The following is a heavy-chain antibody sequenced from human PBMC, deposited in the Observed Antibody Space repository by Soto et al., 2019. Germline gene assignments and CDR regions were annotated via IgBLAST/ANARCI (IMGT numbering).Heavy chain of an antibody. V-gene: IGHV3-7*01. CDR3: AREYDFWSGYYEPHGYMDV. J-gene: IGHJ6*03. CDR1: GFTFSSYW. Sequence: GGSLRLSCAASGFTFSSYWMSWVRQAPGKGLEWVANIKQDGSEKYYVDSVKGRFTISRDNAKNSLYLQMNSLRAEDTAVYYCAREYDFWSGYYEPHGYMDVWGKGTTVTVSS. D-gene: IGHD3-3*01. CDR2: IKQDGSEK.